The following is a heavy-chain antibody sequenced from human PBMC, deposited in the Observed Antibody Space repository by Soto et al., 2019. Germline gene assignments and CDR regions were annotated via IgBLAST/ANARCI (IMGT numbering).Heavy chain of an antibody. D-gene: IGHD3-16*02. Sequence: EVQLVESGGGLIQPGGSLRLSCAASGFTVSSNYMSWVRQAPGKGLEWVSVIYSSGSTYYADSVKGRFTISRDNSKNTLYLQMNSLRAEDTAVYYCASGRLGELSFLDYWGQGTLVTVSS. CDR2: IYSSGST. CDR1: GFTVSSNY. J-gene: IGHJ4*02. CDR3: ASGRLGELSFLDY. V-gene: IGHV3-53*01.